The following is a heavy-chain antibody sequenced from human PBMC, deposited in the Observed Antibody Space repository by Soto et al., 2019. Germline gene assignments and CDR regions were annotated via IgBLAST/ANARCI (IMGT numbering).Heavy chain of an antibody. CDR1: GFTFSSYA. V-gene: IGHV3-30-3*01. CDR2: ISYDGSNK. D-gene: IGHD6-13*01. Sequence: QVQLVESGGGVVQPGRSLRLSCAASGFTFSSYAMHWVRQAPGKGLEWVAVISYDGSNKYYADSVKGRFTISRDNSKNTLYLQMNSLRAEDTAVYYCAREGGIAAAGTLDYWGQGTLVTVSS. CDR3: AREGGIAAAGTLDY. J-gene: IGHJ4*02.